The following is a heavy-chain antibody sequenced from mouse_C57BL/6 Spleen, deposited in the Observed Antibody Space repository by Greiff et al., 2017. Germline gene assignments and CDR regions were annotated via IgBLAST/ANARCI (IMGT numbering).Heavy chain of an antibody. J-gene: IGHJ2*01. V-gene: IGHV5-16*01. Sequence: EVQVVESEGGLVQPGSSMKLSCTASGFTFSDYYMAWVRQVPEKGLEWVANINYDGSSTYYLDSLKSRFIISRDNAKNILYLQMSSLKSEDTATYYCARGDDEDGLFDYWGQGTTLTVSS. CDR3: ARGDDEDGLFDY. CDR2: INYDGSST. CDR1: GFTFSDYY. D-gene: IGHD2-3*01.